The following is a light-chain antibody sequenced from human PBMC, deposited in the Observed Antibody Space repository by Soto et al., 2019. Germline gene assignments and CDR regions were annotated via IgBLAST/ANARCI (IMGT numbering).Light chain of an antibody. J-gene: IGKJ4*01. Sequence: EIVLTQSPATLSLSPGERANFSCRASQSVSRYLAWYQQKPGQAPRLLIHDASNRATGIPARISGSGSGTDFTPTDSSLEPEDFEVNCGKQRSNWLLTFGGRTKVEIK. CDR2: DAS. CDR1: QSVSRY. V-gene: IGKV3-11*01. CDR3: KQRSNWLLT.